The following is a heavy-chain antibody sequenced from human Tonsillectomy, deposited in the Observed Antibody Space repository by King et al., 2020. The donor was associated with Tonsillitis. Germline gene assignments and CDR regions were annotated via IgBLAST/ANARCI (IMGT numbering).Heavy chain of an antibody. V-gene: IGHV3-30-3*01. Sequence: VQLVESGGGVVQPGRSLRVSCAGSGFTFSSYAMPWVRQAPGKGREWVAVISYDGSNKYYADSGRGRFTISRDNSKTTLYMQMNSLRAEETAVYYCARRDGALEYYYYGMDVWGQGTMVTVSS. D-gene: IGHD4-17*01. CDR3: ARRDGALEYYYYGMDV. J-gene: IGHJ6*02. CDR2: ISYDGSNK. CDR1: GFTFSSYA.